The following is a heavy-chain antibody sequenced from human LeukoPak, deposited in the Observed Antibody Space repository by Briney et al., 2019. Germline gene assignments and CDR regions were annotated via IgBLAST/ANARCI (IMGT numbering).Heavy chain of an antibody. D-gene: IGHD3-22*01. CDR3: AKTFDYYDSSGYYYVIDAFDI. CDR2: RRYDGSNK. Sequence: GGSLRLSCAASGFTFSSYGMHWVRQAPGKGLEWVAFRRYDGSNKYYADSVKGRFTISRDNSKNTLYLQMNSLRAEDTAVYYCAKTFDYYDSSGYYYVIDAFDIWGQGTMVTVSS. J-gene: IGHJ3*02. V-gene: IGHV3-30*02. CDR1: GFTFSSYG.